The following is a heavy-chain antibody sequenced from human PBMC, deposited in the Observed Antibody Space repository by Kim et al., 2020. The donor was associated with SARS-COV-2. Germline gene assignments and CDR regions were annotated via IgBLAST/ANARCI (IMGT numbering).Heavy chain of an antibody. CDR3: ARGVGIGVVPAAIPYFDY. V-gene: IGHV4-34*01. D-gene: IGHD2-2*02. Sequence: KRRVTISVDTAKNQFSLKLSSVTAADTAVYYCARGVGIGVVPAAIPYFDYWGQGTLVTVSS. J-gene: IGHJ4*02.